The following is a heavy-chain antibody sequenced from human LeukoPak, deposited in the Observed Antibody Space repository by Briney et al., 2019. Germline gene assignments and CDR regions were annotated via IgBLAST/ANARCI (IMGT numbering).Heavy chain of an antibody. CDR3: AKEADDWYPRPFDY. Sequence: PGGSLRLACAAPGFTFSSYAMTWVRQAPGKGLEWVSAIGGSGDSTYYADSVKGRFTISRDNSKNTLYLQMNSLTAEDTAVYYCAKEADDWYPRPFDYWGQGTLVTVSS. D-gene: IGHD3-9*01. V-gene: IGHV3-23*01. CDR1: GFTFSSYA. CDR2: IGGSGDST. J-gene: IGHJ4*02.